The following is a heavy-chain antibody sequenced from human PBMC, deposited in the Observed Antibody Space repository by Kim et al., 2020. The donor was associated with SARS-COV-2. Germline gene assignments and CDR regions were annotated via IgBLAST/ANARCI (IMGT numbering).Heavy chain of an antibody. V-gene: IGHV1-24*01. D-gene: IGHD3-10*01. CDR1: GYTLTELS. J-gene: IGHJ4*02. CDR2: FDPEDGET. CDR3: ATDIPPYGSGSYLMPAR. Sequence: ASVKVSCKVSGYTLTELSMHWVRQAPGKGLEWMGGFDPEDGETIYAQKFQGRVTMTEDTSTDTAYMELSSLRSEDTAVYYCATDIPPYGSGSYLMPARWGQGTLVTVSS.